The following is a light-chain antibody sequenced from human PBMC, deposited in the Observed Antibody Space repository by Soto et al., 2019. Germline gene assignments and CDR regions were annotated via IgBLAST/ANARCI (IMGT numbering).Light chain of an antibody. CDR2: RAD. CDR1: SSNIGSNY. V-gene: IGLV1-47*01. CDR3: AAWDDTLSGLV. Sequence: QSVLTQPPSASGTPGQTVTISCSGGSSNIGSNYVYWYQQLPGTAPRLLMYRADQRPSGVPDRFSGSKSGTSASLAISVLRSEDEDDYYCAAWDDTLSGLVFGGGTKLTVL. J-gene: IGLJ2*01.